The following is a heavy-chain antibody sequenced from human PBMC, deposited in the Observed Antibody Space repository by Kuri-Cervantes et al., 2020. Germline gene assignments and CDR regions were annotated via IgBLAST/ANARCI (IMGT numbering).Heavy chain of an antibody. V-gene: IGHV4-31*11. CDR1: GGSISSGGYY. Sequence: LRLSCAVSGGSISSGGYYWSWIRQHPGKGLEWIGYIYYSGSTYYNPSLKSRVTISVDTSKNQFSLKLSSVTAADTAVYYCAKGGAIYSTGSYATYYFDYWGQGTLVTVSS. J-gene: IGHJ4*02. CDR3: AKGGAIYSTGSYATYYFDY. CDR2: IYYSGST. D-gene: IGHD3-10*01.